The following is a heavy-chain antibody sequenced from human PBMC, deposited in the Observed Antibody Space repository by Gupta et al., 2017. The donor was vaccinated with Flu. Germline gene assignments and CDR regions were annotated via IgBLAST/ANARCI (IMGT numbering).Heavy chain of an antibody. Sequence: GWVRRPPGKGLEWIGDISAFAPNHYSPSLRRRLSISFDSSKNQVLRRLSFVTAADTGVYFCARWLVSRHYVYRWGQGTRVTVSA. V-gene: IGHV4-39*01. CDR2: ISAFAPN. CDR3: ARWLVSRHYVYR. D-gene: IGHD5-12*01. J-gene: IGHJ4*02.